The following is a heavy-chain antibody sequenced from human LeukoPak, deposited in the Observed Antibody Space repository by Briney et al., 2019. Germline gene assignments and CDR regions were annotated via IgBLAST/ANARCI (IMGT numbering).Heavy chain of an antibody. J-gene: IGHJ1*01. CDR1: GGSFSGYY. D-gene: IGHD2-15*01. CDR3: ARNTPRGYCSGGSCYEKYFQH. Sequence: SETLSLTCAVYGGSFSGYYWSWIRQPPGKGLEWIGEINHSGSTNYNPSLTSRVTISVDTSKNQFSLKLSSVTAADTAVYYCARNTPRGYCSGGSCYEKYFQHWGQGTLVTVSS. CDR2: INHSGST. V-gene: IGHV4-34*01.